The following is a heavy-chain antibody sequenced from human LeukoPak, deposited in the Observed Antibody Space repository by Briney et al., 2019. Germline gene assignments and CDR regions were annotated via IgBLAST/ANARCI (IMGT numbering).Heavy chain of an antibody. D-gene: IGHD3-9*01. Sequence: GGSLRLSCAASGFTFSRYAMSWVRQAPGKGLEWGAAISGSGGSTYYADSVKGRFTISRDNSKNTLYMQMNRLRAEGTAVYYSASLLRYFDRSNWFDPWGQGPLVTASS. CDR3: ASLLRYFDRSNWFDP. J-gene: IGHJ5*02. V-gene: IGHV3-23*01. CDR2: ISGSGGST. CDR1: GFTFSRYA.